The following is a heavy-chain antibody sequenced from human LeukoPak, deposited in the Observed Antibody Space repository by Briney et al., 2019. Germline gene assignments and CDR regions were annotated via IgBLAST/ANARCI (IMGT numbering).Heavy chain of an antibody. CDR3: ARFPSSSSSPYGMDV. J-gene: IGHJ6*02. CDR2: IYPGDSDT. CDR1: GYNFTNYW. V-gene: IGHV5-51*01. D-gene: IGHD6-6*01. Sequence: GESLKISCKGSGYNFTNYWIGWVRQMPGKGLEWMGIIYPGDSDTRYSPSFPGQVTISADKSISTAYLQWSSLKASDTAMYYCARFPSSSSSPYGMDVWGQGTTVTVSS.